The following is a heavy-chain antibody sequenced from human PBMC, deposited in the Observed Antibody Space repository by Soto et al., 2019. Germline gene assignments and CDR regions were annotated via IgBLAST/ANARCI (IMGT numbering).Heavy chain of an antibody. Sequence: GGSLRLSCAASGLIFDYFTMHWVRLVPGKGLQWVSYINWDGRIAMYADSVKGRFTISRDNTNNHLYLQMNSLRSDDTALYYCAKDEGAAVESPGDWGHGTLVTVSS. CDR2: INWDGRIA. D-gene: IGHD6-13*01. CDR1: GLIFDYFT. CDR3: AKDEGAAVESPGD. J-gene: IGHJ4*01. V-gene: IGHV3-43*01.